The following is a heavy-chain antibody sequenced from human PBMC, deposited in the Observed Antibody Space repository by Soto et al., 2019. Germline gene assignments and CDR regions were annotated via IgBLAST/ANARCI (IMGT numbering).Heavy chain of an antibody. D-gene: IGHD1-26*01. V-gene: IGHV6-1*01. Sequence: SQTLSLTCAISGDSVSSSSVTWNWIRRSPSRGLEWLGRTYYRSKWYNDYAESVKSRITINPDTSKNQFSLHLNSVTPEDTAVYYCVRLIGNSWFDFWGQRTLVTVSS. CDR1: GDSVSSSSVT. J-gene: IGHJ5*01. CDR2: TYYRSKWYN. CDR3: VRLIGNSWFDF.